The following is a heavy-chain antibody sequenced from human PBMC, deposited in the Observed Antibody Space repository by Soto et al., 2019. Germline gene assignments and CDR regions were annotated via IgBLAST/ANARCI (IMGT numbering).Heavy chain of an antibody. J-gene: IGHJ4*02. V-gene: IGHV3-11*01. CDR2: ITSGSTI. CDR3: ATTGKWEPTAY. CDR1: GFTFSDYY. Sequence: QVPLVESGGGLVKPGGSLRLSCAASGFTFSDYYMSWIRQAPGKGLEWVSYITSGSTIYYADSVKGRFTISRDNAKNSLYLQMNSLRAEDTAVYYCATTGKWEPTAYWGQGTLVTVSS. D-gene: IGHD1-26*01.